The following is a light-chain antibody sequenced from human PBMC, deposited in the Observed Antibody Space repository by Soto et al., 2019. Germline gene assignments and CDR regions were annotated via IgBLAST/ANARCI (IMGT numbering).Light chain of an antibody. CDR2: GAS. Sequence: EIVLTQSPGTLSLSPGERATLSCRASQSVDSTYLTWYQQKPGQAPRLLIYGASGRATGVPDRFSGSGSGTDFTLTISRLEPADFAVYFCQYYDSFRTFGQGTKV. CDR1: QSVDSTY. J-gene: IGKJ1*01. CDR3: QYYDSFRT. V-gene: IGKV3-20*01.